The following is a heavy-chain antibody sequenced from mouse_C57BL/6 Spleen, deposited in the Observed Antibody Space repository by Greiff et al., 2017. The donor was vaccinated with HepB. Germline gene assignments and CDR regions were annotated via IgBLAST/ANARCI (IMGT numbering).Heavy chain of an antibody. CDR3: ARWGLGRD. V-gene: IGHV1-64*01. Sequence: VQLQQSGAELVKPGASVKLSCKASGYTFTSYWMHWVKQRPGQGLEWIGMIHPNSGSTNYNEKLKSKATLTVDKSSSTAYMQLSSLTSEDSAVYYCARWGLGRDWGQCTTLTVSS. CDR2: IHPNSGST. J-gene: IGHJ2*01. D-gene: IGHD4-1*01. CDR1: GYTFTSYW.